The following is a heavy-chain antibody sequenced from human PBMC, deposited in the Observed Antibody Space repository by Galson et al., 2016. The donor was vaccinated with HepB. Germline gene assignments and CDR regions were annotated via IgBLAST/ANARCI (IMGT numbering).Heavy chain of an antibody. D-gene: IGHD3-22*01. Sequence: SGAEVKKPGESLRISCKGSGYSFTSYWISWVRQMPGKGLEWMGRIDPSDSYTNYSPSFQGHVTISGDKSISTAYLQWSSLKASDTAMYYCARHRYYYDSSGYYYALGYGGQGTLVTVSS. V-gene: IGHV5-10-1*01. CDR1: GYSFTSYW. J-gene: IGHJ4*02. CDR3: ARHRYYYDSSGYYYALGY. CDR2: IDPSDSYT.